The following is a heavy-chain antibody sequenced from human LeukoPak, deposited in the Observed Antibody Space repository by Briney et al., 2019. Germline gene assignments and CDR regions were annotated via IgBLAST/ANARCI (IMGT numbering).Heavy chain of an antibody. J-gene: IGHJ4*02. D-gene: IGHD5-12*01. Sequence: GGSLRLSCAASGFTFSSYGMHWVRQAPGKGLEWVAFIRYDGSNKYYADSVKGRFTISRDNSKNTLYLQMNSLRAEDTAVYYCAKDFRWLRLPGDRGGFDYWGQGTLVTVSS. CDR1: GFTFSSYG. CDR2: IRYDGSNK. CDR3: AKDFRWLRLPGDRGGFDY. V-gene: IGHV3-30*02.